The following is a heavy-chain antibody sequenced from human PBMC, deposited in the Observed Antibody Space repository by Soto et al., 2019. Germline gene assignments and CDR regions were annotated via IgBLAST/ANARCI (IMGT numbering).Heavy chain of an antibody. D-gene: IGHD2-8*02. J-gene: IGHJ6*03. CDR2: IIPIFGTA. CDR1: GGTFSSYA. CDR3: ASDPQNYWVYYYFYMDV. Sequence: GASVKVSCKASGGTFSSYAISWVRQAPGQGLEWMGGIIPIFGTANYAQKFQGRVTITADESTSTAYMELSSLRSEDTAVYYCASDPQNYWVYYYFYMDVWGKGTTVTVSS. V-gene: IGHV1-69*13.